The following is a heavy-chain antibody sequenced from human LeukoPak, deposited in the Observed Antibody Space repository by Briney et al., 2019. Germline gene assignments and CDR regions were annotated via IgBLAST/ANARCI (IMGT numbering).Heavy chain of an antibody. CDR2: IYYSGST. J-gene: IGHJ4*02. D-gene: IGHD6-19*01. CDR1: GGSISSSSYY. Sequence: SETLSLTCTVSGGSISSSSYYWGWIRQPPGKGLEWIGSIYYSGSTYYNPSLKSRVTISVDTSKNQFSLKLSSVTAADTAVYYCARHEFSSGWYGPFNYFDYWGQGTLVTVSS. V-gene: IGHV4-39*01. CDR3: ARHEFSSGWYGPFNYFDY.